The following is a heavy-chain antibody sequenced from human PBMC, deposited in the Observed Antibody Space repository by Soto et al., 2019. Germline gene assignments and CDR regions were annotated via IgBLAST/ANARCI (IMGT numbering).Heavy chain of an antibody. CDR1: GDSISTYY. Sequence: PSETLSLTCTVSGDSISTYYWHWIRLPPGKGLEWIGYIYYTGDTNYNPSLKSRVTISLDTSKKQFSLKLSSVTAADTAVYYCARVPRGHPTLYRVDPCGQATLVTVCS. CDR3: ARVPRGHPTLYRVDP. CDR2: IYYTGDT. V-gene: IGHV4-59*01. D-gene: IGHD6-25*01. J-gene: IGHJ5*02.